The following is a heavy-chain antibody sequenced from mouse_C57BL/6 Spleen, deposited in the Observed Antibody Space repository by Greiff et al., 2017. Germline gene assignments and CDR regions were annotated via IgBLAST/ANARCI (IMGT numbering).Heavy chain of an antibody. V-gene: IGHV1-15*01. Sequence: VQLQQSGAELVRPGASVTLSCKASGYTFTDYEMHWVKQTPVHGLEWIGAIDPETGGTAYNQKFKGKAILTADKSSSTAYMALRSLTSEDSAVYYCTRSAYYSNYFDYGGQGTTLTVSS. J-gene: IGHJ2*01. D-gene: IGHD2-5*01. CDR1: GYTFTDYE. CDR2: IDPETGGT. CDR3: TRSAYYSNYFDY.